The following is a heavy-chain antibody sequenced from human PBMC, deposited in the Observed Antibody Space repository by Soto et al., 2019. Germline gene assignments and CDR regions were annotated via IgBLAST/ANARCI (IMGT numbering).Heavy chain of an antibody. D-gene: IGHD3-3*02. CDR2: IYPGDSHT. V-gene: IGHV5-51*01. J-gene: IGHJ2*01. CDR1: GYTFTSYW. CDR3: ARRISNWYFDL. Sequence: GESLKISCKGSGYTFTSYWIGWVRQMPGKGLEWMGIIYPGDSHTTYSPSLQGQVAISADKSISTAYLQWSSLKASDTAMYYCARRISNWYFDLWGRGTLVTVSS.